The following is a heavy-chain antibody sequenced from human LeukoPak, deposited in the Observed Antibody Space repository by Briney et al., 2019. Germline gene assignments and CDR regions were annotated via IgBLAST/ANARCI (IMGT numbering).Heavy chain of an antibody. V-gene: IGHV1-2*02. J-gene: IGHJ6*03. CDR2: INPNTGGA. CDR3: ARDGIVVVPGTIYYYHYMDV. D-gene: IGHD2-2*01. Sequence: GASVKVSCKASGYTSNDYYLHWVRQAPGQGLEWMGSINPNTGGAKYAQRFQGRVTLTRDTSNSTTYMELTRLRYDDTAVYYCARDGIVVVPGTIYYYHYMDVWGKGTTVTVSS. CDR1: GYTSNDYY.